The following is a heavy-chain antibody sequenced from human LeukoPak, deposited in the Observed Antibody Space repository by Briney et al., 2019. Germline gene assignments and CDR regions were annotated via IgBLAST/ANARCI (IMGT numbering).Heavy chain of an antibody. Sequence: ASVKVSCKASGYTFTSYGISWVRQAPGQGLEWMGWISAYNGNTNYAQKLQGRVTMTTDTSTSTAYMELRSLRSDDTAVYYCARESGYCGGDCYSYMDVWGKGTTVTVSS. CDR2: ISAYNGNT. CDR3: ARESGYCGGDCYSYMDV. V-gene: IGHV1-18*01. D-gene: IGHD2-21*01. CDR1: GYTFTSYG. J-gene: IGHJ6*03.